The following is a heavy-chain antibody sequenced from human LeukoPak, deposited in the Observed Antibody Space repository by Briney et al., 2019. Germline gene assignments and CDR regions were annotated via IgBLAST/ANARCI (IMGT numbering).Heavy chain of an antibody. Sequence: PSETLSLTCTVSGYSITSAYYWGWIRQPPGKGLEWIGSFFLKGSTYYNPSLKSRVTISVDTSKNQFSLTLSSVTAADTAVYYCARLSWIRTPFDYWGQGTLVTVSS. V-gene: IGHV4-38-2*02. CDR2: FFLKGST. D-gene: IGHD5-18*01. J-gene: IGHJ4*02. CDR3: ARLSWIRTPFDY. CDR1: GYSITSAYY.